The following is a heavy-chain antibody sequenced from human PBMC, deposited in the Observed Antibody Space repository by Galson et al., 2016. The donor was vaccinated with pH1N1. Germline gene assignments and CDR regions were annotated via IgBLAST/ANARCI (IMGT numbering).Heavy chain of an antibody. CDR2: IDWGDEK. D-gene: IGHD4-17*01. CDR3: ARFTYGDYTTYFDY. V-gene: IGHV2-70*20. J-gene: IGHJ4*02. CDR1: GFSLSPSGMC. Sequence: ELVKPTQTLTLTCTFSGFSLSPSGMCVSWVRQPPGKALEWLALIDWGDEKYYSTSLKTRLTISRDTSKNQVVLTMTNMDPVDTATYYCARFTYGDYTTYFDYWGQGTLVTVSS.